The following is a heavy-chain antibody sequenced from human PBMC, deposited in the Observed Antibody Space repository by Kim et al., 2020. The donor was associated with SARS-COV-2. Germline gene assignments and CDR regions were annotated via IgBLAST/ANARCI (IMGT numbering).Heavy chain of an antibody. CDR3: ARAIIGFMDRAAAGTEYYFDY. D-gene: IGHD6-13*01. CDR2: IIPIFGTA. J-gene: IGHJ4*02. CDR1: GGTFSSYA. V-gene: IGHV1-69*13. Sequence: SVKVSCKASGGTFSSYAISWVRQAPGQGLEWMGGIIPIFGTANYAQKFQGRVTITADESTSTAYMELSSLRSEDTAVYYCARAIIGFMDRAAAGTEYYFDYWGQGTLVTVSS.